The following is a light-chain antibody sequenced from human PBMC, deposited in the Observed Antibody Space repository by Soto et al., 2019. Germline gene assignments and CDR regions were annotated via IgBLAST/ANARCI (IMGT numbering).Light chain of an antibody. CDR3: QHYGAPSYT. CDR2: GAS. Sequence: VLTQALGTLSLSAGEGATLSFRASQRVDSTLLACYQHRASQAPGLLVCGASSSATGIPDRLNGGGSGTDFPLTISGLAPEHLQTHYRQHYGAPSYTFGQG. J-gene: IGKJ2*01. V-gene: IGKV3-20*01. CDR1: QRVDSTL.